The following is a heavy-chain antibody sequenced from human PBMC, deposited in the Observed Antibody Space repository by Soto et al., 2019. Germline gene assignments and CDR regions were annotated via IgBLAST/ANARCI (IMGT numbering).Heavy chain of an antibody. V-gene: IGHV4-39*01. Sequence: QLQLQESGPGLVKPSETLSLTCSVSGGSISSNTYCWGWIRQPPGRGLEWIGTVFYSGNTYYNPPLKSRVTISVDTSENQFSLKLSSVTAADTAVYYCARHRHSNSWDFDYWGLGTLVTVSS. CDR2: VFYSGNT. CDR1: GGSISSNTYC. D-gene: IGHD2-2*01. J-gene: IGHJ4*02. CDR3: ARHRHSNSWDFDY.